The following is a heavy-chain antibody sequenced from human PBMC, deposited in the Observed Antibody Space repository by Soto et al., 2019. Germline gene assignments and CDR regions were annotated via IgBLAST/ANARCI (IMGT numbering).Heavy chain of an antibody. D-gene: IGHD2-21*02. CDR1: GFTFSGSA. CDR3: TRLAYCGGDCYSEPDY. Sequence: EVQLVESGGGLVQPGGSLKLSCAASGFTFSGSAMHWVRQASGKGLEWVGRIRSKANSYATAYAASVKGRFTISRDDSKNTAYLQMNSLKTEDTAVYYCTRLAYCGGDCYSEPDYWGQGTLVTVSS. V-gene: IGHV3-73*02. J-gene: IGHJ4*02. CDR2: IRSKANSYAT.